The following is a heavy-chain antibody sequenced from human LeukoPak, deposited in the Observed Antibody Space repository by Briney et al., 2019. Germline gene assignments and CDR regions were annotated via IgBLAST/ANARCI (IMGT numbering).Heavy chain of an antibody. CDR2: IYHSGST. CDR1: GYSISSGYY. D-gene: IGHD3-10*01. Sequence: PSETLSLTCAVSGYSISSGYYWGWIRQPPGKGLEWIGSIYHSGSTYYNPSLKSRGTISVDTSKNQFSLKLSSVTAADTAVYYCARAVLLWFGEPPGWFDPWGQGTLVTVSS. J-gene: IGHJ5*02. CDR3: ARAVLLWFGEPPGWFDP. V-gene: IGHV4-38-2*01.